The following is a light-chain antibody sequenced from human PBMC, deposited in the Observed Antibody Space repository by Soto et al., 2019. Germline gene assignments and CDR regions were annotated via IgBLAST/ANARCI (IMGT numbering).Light chain of an antibody. J-gene: IGLJ3*02. V-gene: IGLV2-8*01. CDR2: DVT. CDR1: PNDIGAYEY. CDR3: NSYAGSNNWV. Sequence: QSALTQPTSVSGSPGQSIAIPCTGNPNDIGAYEYVSWYQQLPGEAPKLMIYDVTKRPSGVPDRFSGSKSGNTASLTVSGLQAEDEADYYCNSYAGSNNWVFGGGTQLTVL.